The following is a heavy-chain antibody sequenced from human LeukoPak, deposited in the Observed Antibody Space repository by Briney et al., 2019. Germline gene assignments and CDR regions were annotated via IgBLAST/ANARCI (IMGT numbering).Heavy chain of an antibody. D-gene: IGHD3-10*01. CDR1: GYTFTSYG. J-gene: IGHJ4*02. CDR3: AGHYGSGSYFLDY. V-gene: IGHV1-69*04. CDR2: VIPTLGIA. Sequence: ASVKVSCKASGYTFTSYGISWVRQAPGQGLEWMGRVIPTLGIANYAQKFQGRVTITADKSTSTAYMELSSLRSEDTAVYYCAGHYGSGSYFLDYWGQGTLVTVSS.